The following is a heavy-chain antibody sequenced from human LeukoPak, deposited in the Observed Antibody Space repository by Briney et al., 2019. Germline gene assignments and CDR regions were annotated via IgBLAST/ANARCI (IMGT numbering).Heavy chain of an antibody. V-gene: IGHV1-18*01. J-gene: IGHJ4*02. CDR1: GYSFTSHG. CDR3: ARQVDTTMALPDY. Sequence: ASVKVSCKASGYSFTSHGISWVRQAPGQGLEWMGWIGGYNGNTNYAQKFQGRVTMTTVTSTSTAYMELRSLRSDDTAIYYCARQVDTTMALPDYWGQGTLVTVSS. CDR2: IGGYNGNT. D-gene: IGHD5-18*01.